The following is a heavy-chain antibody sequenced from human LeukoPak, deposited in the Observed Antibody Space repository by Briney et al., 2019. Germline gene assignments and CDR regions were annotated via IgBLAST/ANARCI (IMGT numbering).Heavy chain of an antibody. J-gene: IGHJ5*02. V-gene: IGHV1-8*01. CDR2: MNPNSGNT. CDR3: ARGGYDFWSGYYDWFDP. CDR1: GYTFTSYD. Sequence: ASVKVSCKASGYTFTSYDINWVRQATGQGLERMGWMNPNSGNTGYAQKFQGRVTMTRNTSISTAYMELSSLRSEDTAVYYCARGGYDFWSGYYDWFDPWGQGTLVTVSS. D-gene: IGHD3-3*01.